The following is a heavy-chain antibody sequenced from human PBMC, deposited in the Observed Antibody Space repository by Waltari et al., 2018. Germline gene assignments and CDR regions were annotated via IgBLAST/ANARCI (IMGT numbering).Heavy chain of an antibody. V-gene: IGHV1-2*02. CDR1: GFTFTAFY. CDR3: AREEATGESNGWPDY. Sequence: QVLLAQSGTEVKKPGASVRISCETSGFTFTAFYIHWVRQAPGQGLEWLGWIDPNNGDTKYARRFEGRVTMTRDTSIRTVFMELTRLTVDDAAVYYCAREEATGESNGWPDYWGQGTLVTVSS. J-gene: IGHJ4*02. CDR2: IDPNNGDT. D-gene: IGHD6-19*01.